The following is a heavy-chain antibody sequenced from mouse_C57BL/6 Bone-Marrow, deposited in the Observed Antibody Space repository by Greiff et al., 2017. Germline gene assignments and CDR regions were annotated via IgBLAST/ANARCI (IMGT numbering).Heavy chain of an antibody. Sequence: VQLQQPGAELVKPGASGKWSGRASGYTFTSYWRNGVKQRPGQGLGGIGMIHPNSGSTNYNEKLKIKATRTVDKSSSTAYMQLSSLTSEDSAVYYCARGGLPLDYWGQGTTLTVSS. V-gene: IGHV1-64*01. D-gene: IGHD2-4*01. CDR3: ARGGLPLDY. CDR1: GYTFTSYW. J-gene: IGHJ2*01. CDR2: IHPNSGST.